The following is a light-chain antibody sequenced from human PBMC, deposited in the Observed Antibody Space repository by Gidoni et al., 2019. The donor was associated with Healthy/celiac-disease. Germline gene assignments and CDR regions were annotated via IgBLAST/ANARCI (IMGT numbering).Light chain of an antibody. J-gene: IGKJ5*01. CDR2: DAS. CDR3: QQYDNRPIT. V-gene: IGKV1-33*01. CDR1: QDISNY. Sequence: DIQMTQSPSSLSASVGDRVNITCQASQDISNYLNWYQQKPGKAPKLLIYDASNLATGVPSRFSGSGSGTDFTFTISSLQPEDIATYYCQQYDNRPITFGQGTRLEIK.